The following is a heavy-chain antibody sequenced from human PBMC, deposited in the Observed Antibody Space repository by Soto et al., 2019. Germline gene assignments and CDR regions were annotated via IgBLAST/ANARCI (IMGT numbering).Heavy chain of an antibody. J-gene: IGHJ6*02. CDR1: GFTFSSYG. CDR2: ISYDGSNK. Sequence: GGSLRLSCAASGFTFSSYGMHWVRQAPGKGLEWVAVISYDGSNKYYADSVKGRFTISRDNSKNTLYLQMNSLRAEDTAVYYCAKTMVADSYYYGMDVWGQGTTVTVSS. D-gene: IGHD2-15*01. V-gene: IGHV3-30*18. CDR3: AKTMVADSYYYGMDV.